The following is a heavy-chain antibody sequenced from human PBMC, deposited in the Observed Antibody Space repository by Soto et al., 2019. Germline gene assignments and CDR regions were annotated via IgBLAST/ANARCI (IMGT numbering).Heavy chain of an antibody. CDR3: LGAQYTSDH. CDR2: ISYDGSNK. CDR1: GFPFSSYG. Sequence: QVQLVESGGGVVQPGRSLRLSCAASGFPFSSYGMHWVREAPGKGLEWVAVISYDGSNKYYADSVKGRFTISRDNSASTRYRQMYILRPEDTASYYCLGAQYTSDHGGQGDLVTLSP. V-gene: IGHV3-30*03. J-gene: IGHJ4*02. D-gene: IGHD3-10*01.